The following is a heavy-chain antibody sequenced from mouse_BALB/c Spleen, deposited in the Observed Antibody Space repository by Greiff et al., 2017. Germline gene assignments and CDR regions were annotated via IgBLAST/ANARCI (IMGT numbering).Heavy chain of an antibody. CDR1: GYTFTSNC. CDR3: ARDPNYRYLFDY. V-gene: IGHV1S81*02. J-gene: IGHJ2*01. CDR2: INPSNGRT. Sequence: QVQLQQPGTELVKPGASVKLSCKASGYTFTSNCMHWVKQRPGQGLEWIGEINPSNGRTNYNEKFKSKATLTVDKSSSTAYMQLSSLTSEDSAVYYCARDPNYRYLFDYWGQGTTLTVSS. D-gene: IGHD2-14*01.